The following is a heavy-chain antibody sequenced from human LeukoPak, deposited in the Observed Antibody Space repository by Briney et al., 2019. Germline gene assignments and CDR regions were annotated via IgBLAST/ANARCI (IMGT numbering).Heavy chain of an antibody. CDR2: IYHSGST. D-gene: IGHD2-15*01. V-gene: IGHV4-38-2*02. CDR1: GYSISSGYY. CDR3: ARRYCSGGSCSFDY. Sequence: NPSETLSLTCTVSGYSISSGYYWGWIRQPPGKGLEWIGSIYHSGSTYYNPSLKSRVTISVDTSKNQFSLKLSSVTAADTAVYYCARRYCSGGSCSFDYWGQGTLVTVSS. J-gene: IGHJ4*02.